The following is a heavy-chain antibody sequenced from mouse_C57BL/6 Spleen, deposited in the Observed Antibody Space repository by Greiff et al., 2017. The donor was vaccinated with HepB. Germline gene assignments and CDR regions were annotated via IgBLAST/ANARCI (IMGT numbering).Heavy chain of an antibody. CDR1: GFTFSSYG. V-gene: IGHV5-6*01. Sequence: EVKLMESGGDLVKPGGSLKLSCAASGFTFSSYGMSWVRQTPDKRLEWVATISSGGSYTYYPDSVKGRFTISRDNAKNTLYLQMSSLKSEDTAMYYCARQPANSYAMDYWGQGTSVTVSS. CDR2: ISSGGSYT. D-gene: IGHD3-3*01. J-gene: IGHJ4*01. CDR3: ARQPANSYAMDY.